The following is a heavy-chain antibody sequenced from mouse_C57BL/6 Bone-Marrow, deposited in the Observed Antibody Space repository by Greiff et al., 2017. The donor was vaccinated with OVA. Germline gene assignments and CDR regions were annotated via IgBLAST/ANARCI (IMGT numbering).Heavy chain of an antibody. CDR3: TRGYGYDGRGFAY. J-gene: IGHJ3*01. CDR2: INYDGSST. CDR1: GFTFSDYY. Sequence: EVQLEESEGGLVQPGSSMKLSCTASGFTFSDYYMAWVRQVPEKGLEWVANINYDGSSTYYLDSLKSRFTISRDNAKNILYLQMSSLKSEDTATYYWTRGYGYDGRGFAYWGQGTLVTVSA. D-gene: IGHD2-2*01. V-gene: IGHV5-16*01.